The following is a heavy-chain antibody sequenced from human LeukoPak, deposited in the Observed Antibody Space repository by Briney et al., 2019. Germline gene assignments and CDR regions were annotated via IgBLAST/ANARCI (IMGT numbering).Heavy chain of an antibody. Sequence: GASVKVSCKVSGYTLTELSMHWVRQAPGKGLEWMGGFDPEDGETIYAQKFQGRVAMTEDTSTDTAYMELSSLRSEDTAVYYCATDQPLTMVRASGAFDIWGQGTMVTVSS. CDR3: ATDQPLTMVRASGAFDI. V-gene: IGHV1-24*01. CDR1: GYTLTELS. CDR2: FDPEDGET. D-gene: IGHD3-10*01. J-gene: IGHJ3*02.